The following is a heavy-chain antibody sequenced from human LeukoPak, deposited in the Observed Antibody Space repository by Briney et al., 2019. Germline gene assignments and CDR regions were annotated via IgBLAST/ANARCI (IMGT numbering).Heavy chain of an antibody. D-gene: IGHD3-22*01. Sequence: ASVKVSCKTSGYSFTDYQMHWVRQAPGQGLEWMGWINPKSGGTNYAQKFADRVTVTRDTSINTAYMELSRLTFDDTAVYYCARVFQYYYDRSGSPELVSHFDYWGQGTLVTVSS. CDR3: ARVFQYYYDRSGSPELVSHFDY. J-gene: IGHJ4*02. CDR2: INPKSGGT. CDR1: GYSFTDYQ. V-gene: IGHV1-2*02.